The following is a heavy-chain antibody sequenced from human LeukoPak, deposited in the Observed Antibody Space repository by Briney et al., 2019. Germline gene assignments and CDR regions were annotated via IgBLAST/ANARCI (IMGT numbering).Heavy chain of an antibody. D-gene: IGHD3-10*01. CDR1: GYTFTSYG. J-gene: IGHJ6*03. Sequence: ASVKVSSKASGYTFTSYGISWVRQAPGQGLEWMGWISAYDGNTNYAQKLQGRVTMTTDTSTSTAYMELRSLRSDDTAVYYCARAGGPLWFGELLYYYYYMDVWGKGTTVTISS. CDR3: ARAGGPLWFGELLYYYYYMDV. CDR2: ISAYDGNT. V-gene: IGHV1-18*01.